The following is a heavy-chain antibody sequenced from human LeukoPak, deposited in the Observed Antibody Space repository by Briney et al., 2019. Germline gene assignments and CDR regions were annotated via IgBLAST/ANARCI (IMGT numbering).Heavy chain of an antibody. J-gene: IGHJ5*02. Sequence: PSETLSLTCTVSGGSISSSSYYWGWIRQPPGKGLEWIGSIYYSGSTYYNPSLKSRVTISVDTSKNQSPLKLSSVTAADTAVYYCARTARTPLLNGFAPWGQGTLVTVSS. CDR1: GGSISSSSYY. D-gene: IGHD3-10*01. CDR3: ARTARTPLLNGFAP. V-gene: IGHV4-39*01. CDR2: IYYSGST.